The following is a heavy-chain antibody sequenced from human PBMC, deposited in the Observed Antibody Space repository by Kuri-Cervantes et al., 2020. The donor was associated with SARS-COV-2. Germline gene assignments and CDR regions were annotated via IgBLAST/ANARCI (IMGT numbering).Heavy chain of an antibody. CDR2: INSDGSST. Sequence: GESLKISCAASGFTFSSYWMHWVRQAPGKGLVWVSRINSDGSSTSYADSVKGRFTISRDNAKNTLYLQMNSLRAEDTAVYYCARGERYNWNYVADYWGQGTLVTVSS. CDR3: ARGERYNWNYVADY. CDR1: GFTFSSYW. V-gene: IGHV3-74*01. D-gene: IGHD1-7*01. J-gene: IGHJ4*02.